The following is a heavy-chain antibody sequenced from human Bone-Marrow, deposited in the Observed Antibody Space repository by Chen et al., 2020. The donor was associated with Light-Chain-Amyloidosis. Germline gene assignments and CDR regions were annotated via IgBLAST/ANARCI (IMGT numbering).Heavy chain of an antibody. D-gene: IGHD4-17*01. CDR2: IYYTWST. Sequence: QVQLQESGPGLVKPSQTLSLTCSVSGGSISSGGYYWSWIRQHPGKGLEWIGYIYYTWSTYSKPCLSGRVTISVDTSKNQFSLRVNSVTAADTAIYYCARLDYGGSTRYYYGMDVWGQGTTVTVSS. CDR1: GGSISSGGYY. V-gene: IGHV4-31*03. J-gene: IGHJ6*02. CDR3: ARLDYGGSTRYYYGMDV.